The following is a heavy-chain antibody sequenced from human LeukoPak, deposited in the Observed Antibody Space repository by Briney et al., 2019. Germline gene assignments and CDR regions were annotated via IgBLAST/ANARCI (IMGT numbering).Heavy chain of an antibody. D-gene: IGHD5-18*01. J-gene: IGHJ4*02. V-gene: IGHV3-21*01. CDR1: GLTFSSYS. CDR2: LGTSSSYI. Sequence: ARSLGPSCAASGLTFSSYSINWVRQEPRKGLERVSSLGTSSSYICYADSLKGRFTISRDNAKNSLYLQMNSLRAEDTAVYYCARRATSERGHSYGLDYWGRGTVVTVSS. CDR3: ARRATSERGHSYGLDY.